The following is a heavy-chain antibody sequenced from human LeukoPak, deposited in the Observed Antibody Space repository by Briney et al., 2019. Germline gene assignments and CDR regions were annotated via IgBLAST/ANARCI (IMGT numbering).Heavy chain of an antibody. D-gene: IGHD3-3*01. V-gene: IGHV3-11*01. CDR2: ISSSGSTI. J-gene: IGHJ6*02. Sequence: TGGSLRLSCAASGFTFSDYYMSWIRQAPGKGPEWVSYISSSGSTIYYADSVKGRFTISRDNAKNSLYLQMNSLRAEDTAVYYCARNYDFWSGSYYYYYYGMDVWGQGTTVTVSS. CDR1: GFTFSDYY. CDR3: ARNYDFWSGSYYYYYYGMDV.